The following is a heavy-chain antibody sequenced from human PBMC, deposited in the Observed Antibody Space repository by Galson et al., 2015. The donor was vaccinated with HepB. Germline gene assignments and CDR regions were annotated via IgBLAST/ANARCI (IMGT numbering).Heavy chain of an antibody. Sequence: SLRLSCAASGFTFDDYAMHWVRQAPGKGLEWVSGISWNSGSIGYADSVKGRFTISRDNAKNSLYLQMNSLRAEDTALYYCAKGIKKHHSSRLSSARKAFDIWGQGTMVTVSS. V-gene: IGHV3-9*01. D-gene: IGHD6-13*01. CDR2: ISWNSGSI. CDR1: GFTFDDYA. J-gene: IGHJ3*02. CDR3: AKGIKKHHSSRLSSARKAFDI.